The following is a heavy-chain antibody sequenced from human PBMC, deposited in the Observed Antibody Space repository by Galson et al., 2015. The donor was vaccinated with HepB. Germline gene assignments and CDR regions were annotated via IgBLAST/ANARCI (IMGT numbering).Heavy chain of an antibody. CDR2: IVPIFGTA. CDR3: ARDRGYGSGSYGWFDP. V-gene: IGHV1-69*06. J-gene: IGHJ5*02. D-gene: IGHD3-10*01. Sequence: SVKVSCKASGGTFSSYAISWVRQAPGQGLEWMGGIVPIFGTANYAQKFQGRVTITADKSTSTAYMELSSLRSEDTAVYYCARDRGYGSGSYGWFDPWGQGTLVTVSS. CDR1: GGTFSSYA.